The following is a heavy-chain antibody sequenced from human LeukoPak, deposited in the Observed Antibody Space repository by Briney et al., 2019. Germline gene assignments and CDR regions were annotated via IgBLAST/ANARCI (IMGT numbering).Heavy chain of an antibody. CDR3: ARGRGDIVVVPAAIRGWFDP. CDR2: ISYSRSS. D-gene: IGHD2-2*02. V-gene: IGHV4-59*01. J-gene: IGHJ5*02. CDR1: GASITTYY. Sequence: PSETLSLTCTVSGASITTYYWSWIRQSPGKGLEWIGYISYSRSSNYNPSLKSRVTISVDTSKNQFSLKLTSVTAADTAVYYCARGRGDIVVVPAAIRGWFDPWGQGTLVTVSS.